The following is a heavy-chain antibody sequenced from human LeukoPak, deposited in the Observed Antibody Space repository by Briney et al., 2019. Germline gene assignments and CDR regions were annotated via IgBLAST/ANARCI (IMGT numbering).Heavy chain of an antibody. D-gene: IGHD3-22*01. J-gene: IGHJ5*01. CDR2: SSGSGSST. Sequence: PGGSLRLSCAASGFIFSSYAMNWVRQAPGKGLEWASGSSGSGSSTYYLDSVKGRFTISRDNSKNTLYLQMNSLRAEDTAVYYCAKNYYHSSGYYNWFDSWGQRTLVTVSS. V-gene: IGHV3-23*01. CDR1: GFIFSSYA. CDR3: AKNYYHSSGYYNWFDS.